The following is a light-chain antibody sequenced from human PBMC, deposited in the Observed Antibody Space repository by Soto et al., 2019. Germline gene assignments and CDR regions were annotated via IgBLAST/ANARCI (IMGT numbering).Light chain of an antibody. V-gene: IGLV1-44*01. CDR2: NNN. CDR3: ATWADSLNARGV. J-gene: IGLJ3*02. CDR1: RSNIGNNA. Sequence: QSVLTQPPSASGTPGQRVTISCSGSRSNIGNNAVTWYQQFPGTAPKLLIYNNNQRPSGGPDRFSGSKSGTSASLAISGLQSEDEDDYYCATWADSLNARGVFGGGTKLTVL.